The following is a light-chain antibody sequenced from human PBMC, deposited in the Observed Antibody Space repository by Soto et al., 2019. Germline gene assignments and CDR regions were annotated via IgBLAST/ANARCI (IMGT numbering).Light chain of an antibody. CDR2: EGS. CDR3: CPYADNNTLI. CDR1: SSDVGSSKL. J-gene: IGLJ2*01. Sequence: QSVLTQPASVSGSPGQSITISCTGTSSDVGSSKLVSWYQQYPGRAPKLMIYEGSNRPSGVSTRFSGSSSSKSGSTASLTISGLQAEDEADYYCCPYADNNTLIFGGGTKVTVL. V-gene: IGLV2-23*01.